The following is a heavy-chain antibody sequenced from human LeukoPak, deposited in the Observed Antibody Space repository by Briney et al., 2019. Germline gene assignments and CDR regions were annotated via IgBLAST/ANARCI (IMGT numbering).Heavy chain of an antibody. Sequence: GGSLRLSCTVSRFTFSDYYMSWVRQAPGKGLEWVSYISSSGSMLHYADSVEGRFTISRDNSKNTLYLQMNSLRAEDTAVYYCAGPVSSFDYWGQGTLVTVSS. V-gene: IGHV3-11*04. CDR1: RFTFSDYY. CDR3: AGPVSSFDY. J-gene: IGHJ4*02. CDR2: ISSSGSML. D-gene: IGHD5/OR15-5a*01.